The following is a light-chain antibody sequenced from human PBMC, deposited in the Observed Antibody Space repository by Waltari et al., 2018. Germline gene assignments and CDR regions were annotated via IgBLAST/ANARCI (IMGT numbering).Light chain of an antibody. J-gene: IGKJ2*01. V-gene: IGKV3-11*01. CDR1: QSVGTY. CDR3: QQRSSWTPHT. CDR2: DAS. Sequence: EIVLTQSPATLSLSPGETATLSCRASQSVGTYLAWYQQKPGQAPRLLIYDASNRATGIPDRFRGSGSGTDFTLTISSLEPEDFAVYYCQQRSSWTPHTFGQGARLEMK.